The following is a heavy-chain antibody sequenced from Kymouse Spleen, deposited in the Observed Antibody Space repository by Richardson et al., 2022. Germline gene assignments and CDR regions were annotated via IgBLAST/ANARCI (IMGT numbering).Heavy chain of an antibody. J-gene: IGHJ6*02. CDR1: GFTFSSYG. Sequence: QVQLVESGGGVVQPGRSLRLSCAASGFTFSSYGMHWVRQAPGKGLEWVAVIWYDGSNKYYADSVKGRFTISRDNSKNTLYLQMNSLRAEDTAVYYCARAGYYDILTRSYYYYYGMDVWGQGTTVTVSS. CDR3: ARAGYYDILTRSYYYYYGMDV. V-gene: IGHV3-33*01. CDR2: IWYDGSNK. D-gene: IGHD3-9*01.